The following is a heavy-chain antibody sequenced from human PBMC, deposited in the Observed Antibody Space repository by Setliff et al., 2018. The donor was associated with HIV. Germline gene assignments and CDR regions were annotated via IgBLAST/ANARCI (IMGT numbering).Heavy chain of an antibody. CDR2: ISAYNGNT. Sequence: ASVKVSCKASGYRFSSYGISWVRQAPGQGLEWMGWISAYNGNTKYTQKFQGRVTMTTDTSTSTAYMELRSLRSDDTAVYYCARGAYRSAWFSGGHDAFDIWGQGTMVTVSS. CDR3: ARGAYRSAWFSGGHDAFDI. J-gene: IGHJ3*02. CDR1: GYRFSSYG. D-gene: IGHD6-19*01. V-gene: IGHV1-18*01.